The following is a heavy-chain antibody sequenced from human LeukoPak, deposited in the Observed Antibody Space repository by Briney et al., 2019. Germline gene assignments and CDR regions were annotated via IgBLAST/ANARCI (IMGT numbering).Heavy chain of an antibody. CDR2: ISAYNGNT. CDR1: GYTFTSYG. V-gene: IGHV1-18*01. J-gene: IGHJ4*02. Sequence: ASVKVSCKASGYTFTSYGISWVRQAPGQGLEWMGWISAYNGNTNYAQKFQGRVTITRDTSASTAYMELSSLRSEDTAVYYCARVGVTHYYGSGIDYWGQGALVTVSS. CDR3: ARVGVTHYYGSGIDY. D-gene: IGHD3-10*01.